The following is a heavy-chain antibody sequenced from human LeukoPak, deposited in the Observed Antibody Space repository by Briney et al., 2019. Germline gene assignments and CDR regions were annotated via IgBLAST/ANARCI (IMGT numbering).Heavy chain of an antibody. Sequence: GGSLRLSCAASGFTLSGFVMHWVRQAPGKGLEWVACLWDDKTNKYYGDSVKGRFSISRDNSKNILYLQMNSLSPEDTAVYYCAKERMDTPMAAIDIWGQGTMVTVSS. D-gene: IGHD5-18*01. V-gene: IGHV3-30*02. J-gene: IGHJ3*02. CDR1: GFTLSGFV. CDR3: AKERMDTPMAAIDI. CDR2: LWDDKTNK.